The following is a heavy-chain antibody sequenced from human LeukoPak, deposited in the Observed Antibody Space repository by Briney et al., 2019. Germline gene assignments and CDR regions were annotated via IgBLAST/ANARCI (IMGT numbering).Heavy chain of an antibody. V-gene: IGHV3-74*01. Sequence: GVSLRLSCEASGFTLSKHWMHWVRQAPGKGLVSVSRISSDGSTTNYAGSVKGRFTISRDNAKNTLYLQMSSLRAEDAAVYYCATLTWGSSVDYWGQGTLVTVSS. CDR3: ATLTWGSSVDY. CDR1: GFTLSKHW. D-gene: IGHD3-16*01. CDR2: ISSDGSTT. J-gene: IGHJ4*02.